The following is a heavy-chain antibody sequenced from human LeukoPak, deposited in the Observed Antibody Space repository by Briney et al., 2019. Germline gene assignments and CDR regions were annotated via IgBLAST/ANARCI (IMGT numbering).Heavy chain of an antibody. CDR2: ISAYNGNT. Sequence: AASVKVSCKASGYTFTSYGISWVRQAPGQGLEWMGWISAYNGNTNYAQKLQGRVTMTTDTSTSTAYMELSSLRSEDMAVYYCARGKFESSSGWYLDYWGQGTLVTVSS. J-gene: IGHJ4*02. CDR3: ARGKFESSSGWYLDY. V-gene: IGHV1-18*03. D-gene: IGHD6-19*01. CDR1: GYTFTSYG.